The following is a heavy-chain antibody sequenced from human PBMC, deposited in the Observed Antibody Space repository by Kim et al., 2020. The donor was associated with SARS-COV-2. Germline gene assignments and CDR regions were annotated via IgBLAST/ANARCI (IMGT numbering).Heavy chain of an antibody. V-gene: IGHV3-9*01. Sequence: GGSLRLSCAASGFTFDDYAMHWVRQAPGKGLEWVSGISWNSGSIGYADSVKGRFTISRDNAKNSLYLQMNSLRAEDTALYYCAKDSGLQGYYGMDVWGQGTTVTVSS. CDR2: ISWNSGSI. J-gene: IGHJ6*02. CDR1: GFTFDDYA. D-gene: IGHD4-4*01. CDR3: AKDSGLQGYYGMDV.